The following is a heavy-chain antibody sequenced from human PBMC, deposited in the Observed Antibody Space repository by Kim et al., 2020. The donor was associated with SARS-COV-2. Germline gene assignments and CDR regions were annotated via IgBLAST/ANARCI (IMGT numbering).Heavy chain of an antibody. V-gene: IGHV3-23*01. D-gene: IGHD6-13*01. CDR3: AKGVDRSSWYGYYYYYGMYV. J-gene: IGHJ6*02. Sequence: GGSLRLSCAASGFTFSSYAMSWVRQAPGKGLEWVSAISCSGGSTYYADSVKGRFTISRDNSKNTLYLQMNSLRAEDTAVYYCAKGVDRSSWYGYYYYYGMYVWRQGTTVTVS. CDR2: ISCSGGST. CDR1: GFTFSSYA.